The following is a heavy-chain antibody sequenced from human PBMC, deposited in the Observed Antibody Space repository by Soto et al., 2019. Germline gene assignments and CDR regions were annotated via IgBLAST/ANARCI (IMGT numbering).Heavy chain of an antibody. D-gene: IGHD1-26*01. CDR1: GYTFFSYG. CDR3: ARVGAIEDSYHYGMDV. V-gene: IGHV1-18*01. Sequence: GASVKVSCKASGYTFFSYGISWVRQAPGQGLEWMGWISAYNDNTNFAQKLQGRVTMTTDTSTSTAYMELRSLRSDDTAVYYCARVGAIEDSYHYGMDVWGQGTTVTVSS. CDR2: ISAYNDNT. J-gene: IGHJ6*02.